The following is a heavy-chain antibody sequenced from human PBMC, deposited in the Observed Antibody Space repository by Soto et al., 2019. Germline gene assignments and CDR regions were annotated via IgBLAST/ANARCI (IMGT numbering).Heavy chain of an antibody. V-gene: IGHV5-51*01. J-gene: IGHJ6*03. CDR1: GYSFSTHW. CDR3: ATTSSIAARNYYYSYMDV. Sequence: GESLKISCKGSGYSFSTHWIGWVRQMPGKGLEWMGIIYPDDSDTTYSPSFQGQVTISADKSISTAYLQWSSLKASDTAMYYCATTSSIAARNYYYSYMDVWGKGTTVTSP. D-gene: IGHD6-6*01. CDR2: IYPDDSDT.